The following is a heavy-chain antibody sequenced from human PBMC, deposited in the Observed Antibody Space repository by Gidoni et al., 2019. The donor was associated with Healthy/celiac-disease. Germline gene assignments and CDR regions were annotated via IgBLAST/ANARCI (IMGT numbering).Heavy chain of an antibody. D-gene: IGHD6-19*01. CDR2: ISYDGSNK. CDR3: ARESVAIGDY. Sequence: QVQLVESGGGVVQPGRSLRLSCAASRFTFSSYAMHWVRQAPGKGLEWVAIISYDGSNKYYADSVKGRFTISRDNSKNTLYLQMNSLRAEDTAVYYCARESVAIGDYWGQGTLVTVSS. J-gene: IGHJ4*02. CDR1: RFTFSSYA. V-gene: IGHV3-30-3*01.